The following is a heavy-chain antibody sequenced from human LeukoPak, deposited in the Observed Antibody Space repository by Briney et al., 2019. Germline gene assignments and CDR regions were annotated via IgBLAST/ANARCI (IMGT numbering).Heavy chain of an antibody. CDR2: ISGSSSTI. Sequence: GGSLRLSCAASGFAFSSYSMNWVRQAPGKGLEWVSYISGSSSTIYYADSVKGRFTISRDNAKNSLYLQMNSLRAEDTAVYYCARDRLYSPDAFDIWGQGTMVTVSS. CDR3: ARDRLYSPDAFDI. J-gene: IGHJ3*02. V-gene: IGHV3-48*04. D-gene: IGHD6-13*01. CDR1: GFAFSSYS.